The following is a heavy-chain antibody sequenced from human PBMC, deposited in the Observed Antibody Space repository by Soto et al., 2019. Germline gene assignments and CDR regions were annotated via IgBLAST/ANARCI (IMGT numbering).Heavy chain of an antibody. CDR3: AKDLVSDKSGYHKGGHV. CDR1: GFTFSSYG. J-gene: IGHJ4*02. CDR2: ISYDGNDK. Sequence: QVQLVESGGGVVQPGTSLRLSCAASGFTFSSYGVHWVRQAPGKGLEWVAIISYDGNDKRYADSVKGRFTISRDNSKNTLYLQMNSLRAEDTAVYYCAKDLVSDKSGYHKGGHVWGQGTLVTVSS. D-gene: IGHD3-22*01. V-gene: IGHV3-30*18.